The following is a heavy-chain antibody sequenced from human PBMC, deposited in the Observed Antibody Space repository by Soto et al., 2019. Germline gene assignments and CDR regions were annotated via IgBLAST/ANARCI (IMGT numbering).Heavy chain of an antibody. CDR2: ISGHNGNT. CDR1: GYSFTSYG. Sequence: ASVKVSCKAAGYSFTSYGISWVRQAPGQGPECMGWISGHNGNTNHPQSLQGRVTMTTDTSRNTAYMELRSLRSDDTAVYYCARHRFNYYDDSVYYYFDYWGQGTLVTVSS. J-gene: IGHJ4*02. V-gene: IGHV1-18*04. D-gene: IGHD3-22*01. CDR3: ARHRFNYYDDSVYYYFDY.